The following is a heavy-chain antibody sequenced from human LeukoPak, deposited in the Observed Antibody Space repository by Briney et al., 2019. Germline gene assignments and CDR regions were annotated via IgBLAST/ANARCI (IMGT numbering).Heavy chain of an antibody. J-gene: IGHJ4*02. CDR1: GFTFSNAW. V-gene: IGHV3-15*01. D-gene: IGHD2-2*02. Sequence: GGSLRLSCAASGFTFSNAWMSWVRQAPGKGLEWVGRIKSKTDGGTTDYAAPVKGRFTISRDDSKNTLYLQMNSLKTEDTAVYYCTTDVEAGYCSSTSCYTDFDYWGQGTLVTVSS. CDR2: IKSKTDGGTT. CDR3: TTDVEAGYCSSTSCYTDFDY.